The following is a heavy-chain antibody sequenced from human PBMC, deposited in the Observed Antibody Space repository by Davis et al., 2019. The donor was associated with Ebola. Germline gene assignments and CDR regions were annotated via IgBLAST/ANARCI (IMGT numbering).Heavy chain of an antibody. CDR2: TYYSSKWYN. CDR1: GDSVSSGG. V-gene: IGHV6-1*01. CDR3: ARGWQRSGMDV. D-gene: IGHD6-19*01. J-gene: IGHJ6*02. Sequence: HSQTLSLTCAISGDSVSSGGWNWIRQSPSRGLEWLGRTYYSSKWYNDYAVSVKSRITINPDTSQNRFSLQLNSVTPEDTAVYYCARGWQRSGMDVWGQGTTVTVSS.